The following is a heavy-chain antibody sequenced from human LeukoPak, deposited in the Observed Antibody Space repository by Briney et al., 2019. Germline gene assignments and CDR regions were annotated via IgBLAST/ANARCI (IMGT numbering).Heavy chain of an antibody. V-gene: IGHV3-21*01. CDR3: AREKNYYGSGSPDY. J-gene: IGHJ4*02. CDR1: GFTFSSYS. D-gene: IGHD3-10*01. Sequence: GGSLRLSCAASGFTFSSYSMNWVRQAPGKGLEWVSSISSSSYIYYADSVKGRFTISRDNAKNSLYLQMNSLRAEDTAVYYCAREKNYYGSGSPDYWGQGTLVTVSS. CDR2: ISSSSYI.